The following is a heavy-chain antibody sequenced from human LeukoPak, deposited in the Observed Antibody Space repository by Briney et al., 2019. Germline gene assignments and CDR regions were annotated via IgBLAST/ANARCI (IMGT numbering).Heavy chain of an antibody. Sequence: SETLSLTCAVYGGSFSGYYWSWIRQPPGKGLEWIGEINHSGSTNYNPSLKSRVTISVDTSKNQFSLKLSSVTAADTAVYYCAGMRGASHYWGQGTLVTVSS. J-gene: IGHJ4*02. D-gene: IGHD1-26*01. CDR1: GGSFSGYY. CDR3: AGMRGASHY. V-gene: IGHV4-34*01. CDR2: INHSGST.